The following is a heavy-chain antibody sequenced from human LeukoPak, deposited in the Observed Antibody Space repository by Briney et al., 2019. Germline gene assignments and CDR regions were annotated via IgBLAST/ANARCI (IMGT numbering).Heavy chain of an antibody. CDR1: GYTFASYV. V-gene: IGHV1-8*01. J-gene: IGHJ5*02. Sequence: ASVKVSCKASGYTFASYVINWVRQATGQELEWVGWMNPHSGNTGCVQKFQGGVTMNRYTSINTAYMELSSLRSEDTAVYYCARAAAIAAAAPRRRFDPWGQGTLVTVSS. CDR3: ARAAAIAAAAPRRRFDP. D-gene: IGHD6-13*01. CDR2: MNPHSGNT.